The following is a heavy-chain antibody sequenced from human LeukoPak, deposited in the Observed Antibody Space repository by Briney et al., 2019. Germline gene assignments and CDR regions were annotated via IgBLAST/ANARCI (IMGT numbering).Heavy chain of an antibody. CDR3: ARGLVAAAALDY. CDR1: GYTFTSYY. CDR2: INPSGGST. Sequence: ASVKVSCKASGYTFTSYYMHWVRQAPGQGLGWMGMINPSGGSTGYAQKFQARVTMTRDTSTSTVYMELSSLRSEDTAVYYCARGLVAAAALDYWGQGTLVTVSS. D-gene: IGHD6-25*01. J-gene: IGHJ4*02. V-gene: IGHV1-46*01.